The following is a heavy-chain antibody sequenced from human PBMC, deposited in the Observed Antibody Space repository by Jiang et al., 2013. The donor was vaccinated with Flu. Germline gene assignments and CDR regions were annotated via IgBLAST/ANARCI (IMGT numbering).Heavy chain of an antibody. V-gene: IGHV5-51*01. CDR1: GYSFTSYW. J-gene: IGHJ3*02. CDR3: ATCYYDSSGYYYVGFDI. Sequence: GAEVKKPGESLKISCKGSGYSFTSYWIGWVRQMPGKGLEWMGIIYPGDSDTRYSPSFQGQVTISADKSISTAYLQWSSLKASDTAMYYCATCYYDSSGYYYVGFDIWGQGTMVTVSS. CDR2: IYPGDSDT. D-gene: IGHD3-22*01.